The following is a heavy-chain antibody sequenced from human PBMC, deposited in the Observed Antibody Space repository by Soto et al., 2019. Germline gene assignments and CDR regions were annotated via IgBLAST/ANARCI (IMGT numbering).Heavy chain of an antibody. D-gene: IGHD1-1*01. CDR2: SRNKAKSYTT. V-gene: IGHV3-72*01. CDR1: GFTFSDHY. CDR3: VRGYHSFDV. J-gene: IGHJ3*01. Sequence: EVQLVESGGSLVQPGGSLRLSCAASGFTFSDHYRDWVRQAPGKGLEWVARSRNKAKSYTTVYAASVKDRFTISRDESKNSLYLEMSSLKAEDTAVYFCVRGYHSFDVWGRGTMVTVSS.